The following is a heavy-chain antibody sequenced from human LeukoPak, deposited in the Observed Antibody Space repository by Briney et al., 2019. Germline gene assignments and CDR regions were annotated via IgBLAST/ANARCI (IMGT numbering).Heavy chain of an antibody. CDR1: GFTFTTYG. V-gene: IGHV3-21*04. D-gene: IGHD6-13*01. CDR3: ARVFSSSWYWGANFDY. CDR2: ISGSGSHT. J-gene: IGHJ4*02. Sequence: GGSLRLSCAASGFTFTTYGMNWVRQAPGKGLEWVSAISGSGSHTYYADSVKGRFTTSRDNAKNSLYLQMNSLRAEDTAVYYCARVFSSSWYWGANFDYWGQGTQVTVSP.